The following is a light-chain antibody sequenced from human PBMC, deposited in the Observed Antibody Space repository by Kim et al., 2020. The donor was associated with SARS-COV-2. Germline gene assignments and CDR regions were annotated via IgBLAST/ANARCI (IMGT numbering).Light chain of an antibody. CDR3: QSYDSSNPWV. J-gene: IGLJ3*02. Sequence: KTVTISCTRSSGSIASNYVQWYQQRPGSSPTTVIYEDNQRPSGVPDWFSGSIDSSSNSASLTISGLKTEDEADYYCQSYDSSNPWVFGGGTKLTVL. V-gene: IGLV6-57*01. CDR1: SGSIASNY. CDR2: EDN.